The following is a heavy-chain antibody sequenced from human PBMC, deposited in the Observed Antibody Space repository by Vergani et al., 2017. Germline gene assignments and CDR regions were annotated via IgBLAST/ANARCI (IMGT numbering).Heavy chain of an antibody. CDR2: IYLGGTT. V-gene: IGHV4-59*12. D-gene: IGHD3-16*02. CDR1: GDSMNNYY. Sequence: QLQLQESGPGLVKPAETLSLTCTVSGDSMNNYYWNWIRQTPGKGLEWIGYIYLGGTTTYNPSLESRVSLSADTSKNQFSLQLTSVTAADSALYFCASIARAPTRRNPPPDYWGQGILVTVSS. CDR3: ASIARAPTRRNPPPDY. J-gene: IGHJ4*02.